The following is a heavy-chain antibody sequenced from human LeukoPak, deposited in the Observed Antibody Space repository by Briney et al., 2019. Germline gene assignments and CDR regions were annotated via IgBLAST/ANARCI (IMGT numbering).Heavy chain of an antibody. V-gene: IGHV4-34*01. J-gene: IGHJ6*03. CDR3: AETRVTNYYYYMDF. Sequence: SETLSLTCAVYGGSFSGYYWSWIRQPPGKGLEWIGEINHSGSTNYNPSLKSRVTIAVDTSKKQFSLKLSSVTAEDTAVYYCAETRVTNYYYYMDFWGKGTTVTVSS. D-gene: IGHD4-11*01. CDR1: GGSFSGYY. CDR2: INHSGST.